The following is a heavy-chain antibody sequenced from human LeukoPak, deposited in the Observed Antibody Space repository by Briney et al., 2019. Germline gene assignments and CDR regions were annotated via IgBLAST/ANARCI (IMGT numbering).Heavy chain of an antibody. CDR1: GFTFSYYW. CDR3: ARDAYDDGSEL. D-gene: IGHD5-24*01. J-gene: IGHJ4*02. V-gene: IGHV3-7*01. Sequence: PGGSLRLSCAASGFTFSYYWVTWVRQAPGKGLEWVANLRPDGRDKYYADSVKGRFTISRDNAKNTLYLQMNGLRADDTAIYYCARDAYDDGSELWGQGTLVTVSS. CDR2: LRPDGRDK.